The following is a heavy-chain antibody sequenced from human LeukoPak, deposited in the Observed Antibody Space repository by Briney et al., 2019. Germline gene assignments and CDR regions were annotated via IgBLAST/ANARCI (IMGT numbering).Heavy chain of an antibody. CDR2: IYHSGST. CDR3: ARAPGYSSLYYFDY. CDR1: GGSISSYY. Sequence: SETLSLTCTVSGGSISSYYWSRIRQPPGKGLEWIGYIYHSGSTNYNPSLKSRVTISLDTSKNQFSLKLSSMTAADTAVYYCARAPGYSSLYYFDYWGQGTLVTVSS. J-gene: IGHJ4*02. V-gene: IGHV4-59*01. D-gene: IGHD6-13*01.